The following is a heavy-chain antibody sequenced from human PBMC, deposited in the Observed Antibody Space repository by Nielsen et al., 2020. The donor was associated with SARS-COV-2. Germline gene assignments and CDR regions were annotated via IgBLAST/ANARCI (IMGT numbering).Heavy chain of an antibody. CDR3: ARPVPYYYDSSGYYQNWFDP. CDR2: MNPNSGNT. V-gene: IGHV1-8*01. CDR1: GYTFTSYD. D-gene: IGHD3-22*01. Sequence: ASVKVSCKASGYTFTSYDINWVRQATGQGLEWMGWMNPNSGNTSYAQKFQGRVTMTRDTSTSTVYMELSSLRSEDTAVYYCARPVPYYYDSSGYYQNWFDPWGQGTLVTVSS. J-gene: IGHJ5*02.